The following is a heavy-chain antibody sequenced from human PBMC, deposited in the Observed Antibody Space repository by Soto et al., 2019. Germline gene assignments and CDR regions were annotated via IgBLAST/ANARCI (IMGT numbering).Heavy chain of an antibody. J-gene: IGHJ6*04. Sequence: GWSLRLSCAASVFTFSIYVMHLVRQAPFKGLEWVAVIWYDGSNKYYADSVKGRFTISRDNSKNTLYLQMNSLRAEDTAVYYCASLYCSSTSCHRPEGHDYYGIEVWGKGTTVTVSS. CDR3: ASLYCSSTSCHRPEGHDYYGIEV. CDR1: VFTFSIYV. CDR2: IWYDGSNK. D-gene: IGHD2-2*02. V-gene: IGHV3-33*01.